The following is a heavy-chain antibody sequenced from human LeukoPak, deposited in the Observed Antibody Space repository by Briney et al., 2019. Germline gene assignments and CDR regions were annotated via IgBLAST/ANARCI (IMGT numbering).Heavy chain of an antibody. CDR2: ISHSGSI. D-gene: IGHD5-24*01. Sequence: SETLSLTCTVSGGSISVYYWSWVRQPPGKGLEWIGYISHSGSINYNPSLQSRVTISIDTSNNQFSLNVRSATAADTAVYYCARSRDDYLLDYWGQGTLVTVSS. CDR3: ARSRDDYLLDY. CDR1: GGSISVYY. V-gene: IGHV4-59*01. J-gene: IGHJ4*02.